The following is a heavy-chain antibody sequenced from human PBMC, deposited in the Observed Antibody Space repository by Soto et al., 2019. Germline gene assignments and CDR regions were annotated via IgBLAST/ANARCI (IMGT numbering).Heavy chain of an antibody. V-gene: IGHV5-10-1*01. CDR1: GYSFTSYW. CDR3: ARLPYYYDSSGYSYGMDV. CDR2: IDPSDSYT. Sequence: GESLKISCEGSGYSFTSYWISWVRQMNGKGLEWMGRIDPSDSYTNYSPSFQGHVTISADKSISTAYLQWSSLKASDTAMYYCARLPYYYDSSGYSYGMDVWGQGTTVTVSS. J-gene: IGHJ6*02. D-gene: IGHD3-22*01.